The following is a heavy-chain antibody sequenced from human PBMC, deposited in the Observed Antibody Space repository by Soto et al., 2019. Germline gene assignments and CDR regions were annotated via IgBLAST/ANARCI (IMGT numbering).Heavy chain of an antibody. CDR2: ISASSITT. Sequence: EVPLLESGGGVVQPGGSLRLSCATSGIAFSDYAMSWVRQAPGKGLEWVSSISASSITTYYADSVKGRFSISRDNSKNTLYLQLNSLRAEDTAIYYCAKGGGPNLPLTVVPTFDYWGQGTLITVSS. V-gene: IGHV3-23*01. D-gene: IGHD3-10*01. CDR3: AKGGGPNLPLTVVPTFDY. CDR1: GIAFSDYA. J-gene: IGHJ4*02.